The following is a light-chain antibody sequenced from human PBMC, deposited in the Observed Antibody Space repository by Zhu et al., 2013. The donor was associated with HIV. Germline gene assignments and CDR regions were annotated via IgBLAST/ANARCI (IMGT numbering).Light chain of an antibody. J-gene: IGKJ2*01. CDR3: QQSYSTPHT. CDR2: GAS. Sequence: DIQLTQSPSFLSGSVEDTVRITCRASQGINTYLAWYQQKPGRAPKLLIYGASTLHSGVPSRFSGSGSGTDFTLTISSLQPEDFATYYCQQSYSTPHTFGQGTKLEIK. V-gene: IGKV1-39*01. CDR1: QGINTY.